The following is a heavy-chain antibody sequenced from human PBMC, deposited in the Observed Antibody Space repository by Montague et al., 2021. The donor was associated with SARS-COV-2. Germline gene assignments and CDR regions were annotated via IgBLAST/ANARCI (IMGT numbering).Heavy chain of an antibody. J-gene: IGHJ3*01. V-gene: IGHV6-1*01. CDR3: ARKMDSSFDV. CDR1: GASLSSDSLS. CDR2: TYYRSKWYN. D-gene: IGHD2-2*03. Sequence: VSPGASLSSDSLSWHWIRQSPSRGLEWLASTYYRSKWYNDSALPVSGRATVKPDTSRNQFSLHLDSVTPEDTALYFCARKMDSSFDVWGKGTMVIVSS.